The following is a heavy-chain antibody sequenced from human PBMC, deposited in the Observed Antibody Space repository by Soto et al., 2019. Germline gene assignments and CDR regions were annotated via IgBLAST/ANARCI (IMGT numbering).Heavy chain of an antibody. V-gene: IGHV4-39*01. CDR2: IYYSGST. J-gene: IGHJ6*02. CDR3: ARRSGYYYGMDV. Sequence: PSETLSLTCTVPGGSISSSSYYWGWIRQPPGKGLEWIGSIYYSGSTYYNPSLKSRVTISVDTSKNQFSLKLSSVTAADTAVYYCARRSGYYYGMDVWGQGTTVTVSS. CDR1: GGSISSSSYY.